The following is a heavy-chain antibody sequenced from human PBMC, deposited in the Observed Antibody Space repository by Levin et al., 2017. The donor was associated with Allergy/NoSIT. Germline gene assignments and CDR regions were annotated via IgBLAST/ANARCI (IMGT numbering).Heavy chain of an antibody. D-gene: IGHD2-2*01. CDR3: ASEVEYQLLRPNGGMDV. CDR1: GFTFSSYA. V-gene: IGHV3-30*04. J-gene: IGHJ6*02. CDR2: ISYDGSNK. Sequence: GGSLRLSCAASGFTFSSYAMHWVRQAPGKGLEWVAVISYDGSNKYYADSVKGRFTISRDNSKNTLYLQMNSLRAEDTAVYYCASEVEYQLLRPNGGMDVWGQGTTVTVSS.